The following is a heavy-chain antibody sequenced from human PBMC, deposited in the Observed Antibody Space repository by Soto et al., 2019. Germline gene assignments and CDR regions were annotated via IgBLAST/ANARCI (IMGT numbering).Heavy chain of an antibody. V-gene: IGHV3-21*01. CDR3: ATTTGRYFDWLLFSLGV. CDR1: GFTFIRYS. CDR2: ISSSSSYI. D-gene: IGHD3-9*01. Sequence: GGSLRLSCAASGFTFIRYSLNWVRKAPGKGLEWVSSISSSSSYIYYADSVKGRFTISRDNAKNSLYLQMNSLRAEDTAVYYCATTTGRYFDWLLFSLGVWGQGTTVTVSS. J-gene: IGHJ6*02.